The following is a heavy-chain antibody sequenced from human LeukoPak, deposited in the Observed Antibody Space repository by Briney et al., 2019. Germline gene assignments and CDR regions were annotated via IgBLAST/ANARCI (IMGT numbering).Heavy chain of an antibody. D-gene: IGHD1-26*01. CDR2: MNPNSGNT. CDR3: ARALILRGSYDGDAFDI. CDR1: GYTFTSYD. J-gene: IGHJ3*02. Sequence: ASVKVSCKASGYTFTSYDINWVRQATGQGLEWMGWMNPNSGNTGYAQKFQGRVTMTRNTSISTAYMELSSLRSEDTAVYYCARALILRGSYDGDAFDIWGQGTMVTVSS. V-gene: IGHV1-8*01.